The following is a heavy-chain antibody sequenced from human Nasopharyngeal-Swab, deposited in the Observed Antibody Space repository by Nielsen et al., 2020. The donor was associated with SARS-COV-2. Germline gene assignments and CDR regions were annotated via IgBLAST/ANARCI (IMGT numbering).Heavy chain of an antibody. J-gene: IGHJ6*02. V-gene: IGHV3-33*06. CDR3: AKMTTVTTVWPPGYYYGMDV. Sequence: GGSLRLSCAASGFTFSSYGMHWVRQAPGKGLEWVAVIWYDGSNKYYADSVKGRFTISRDNSKNTLYLQMNSLRAEDTAVYYCAKMTTVTTVWPPGYYYGMDVWGQGTTVTVSS. D-gene: IGHD4-17*01. CDR2: IWYDGSNK. CDR1: GFTFSSYG.